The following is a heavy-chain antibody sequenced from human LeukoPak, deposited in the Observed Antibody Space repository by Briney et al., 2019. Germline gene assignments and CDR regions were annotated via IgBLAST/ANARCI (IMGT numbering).Heavy chain of an antibody. D-gene: IGHD6-6*01. Sequence: SETLSLTCTVSGGSISSGGYYWSWIRQPPGKGLEWIGYIYHSGSTYYNPSLKSRVTISVDRSKNQFSLELSSVTAADTAVYYCARDLGIYSSSSGYFDYWGQGTLVTVSS. J-gene: IGHJ4*02. V-gene: IGHV4-30-2*01. CDR1: GGSISSGGYY. CDR2: IYHSGST. CDR3: ARDLGIYSSSSGYFDY.